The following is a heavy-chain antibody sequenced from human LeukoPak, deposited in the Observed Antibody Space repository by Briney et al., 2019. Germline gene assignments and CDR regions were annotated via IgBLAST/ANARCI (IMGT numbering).Heavy chain of an antibody. CDR1: GYTFTTYS. CDR3: AREAHYCSSTSCKDYFDY. V-gene: IGHV7-4-1*02. J-gene: IGHJ4*02. D-gene: IGHD2-2*01. CDR2: INTNTGNP. Sequence: ASVKVSCKASGYTFTTYSINWVRQAPGQGLEWMGWINTNTGNPTYAQGFTGRFVFSLDTSVSTAYLHISNLKAEDTAVYYCAREAHYCSSTSCKDYFDYWGQGTLVTVSS.